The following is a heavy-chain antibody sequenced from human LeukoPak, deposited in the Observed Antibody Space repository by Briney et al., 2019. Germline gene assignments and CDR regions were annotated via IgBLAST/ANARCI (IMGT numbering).Heavy chain of an antibody. CDR1: GFTFSRYG. D-gene: IGHD2-2*01. CDR2: SWYDGTST. V-gene: IGHV3-33*01. J-gene: IGHJ3*02. Sequence: GGSLRLSCSASGFTFSRYGMHWVRQAPGKGLEWVAFSWYDGTSTDYADSVKGRFSVSRDNSENTVSLQMNSLRADDTAVYYCARGYDRAFDIWGQGTMVTVSS. CDR3: ARGYDRAFDI.